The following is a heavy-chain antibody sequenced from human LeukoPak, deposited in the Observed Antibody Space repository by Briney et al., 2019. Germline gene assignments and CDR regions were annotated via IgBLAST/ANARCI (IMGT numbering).Heavy chain of an antibody. Sequence: GGSLRLSCAASGFTFSSYGMHWVRQAPGKGLEWVALIWYDGSNTYYADSVKGRFTISRDNSKNTLYLQMDSLRAEDTALYYCARDRRVEQLELPWWFDPWGQGTLVTVSS. CDR3: ARDRRVEQLELPWWFDP. CDR1: GFTFSSYG. D-gene: IGHD1-7*01. J-gene: IGHJ5*02. CDR2: IWYDGSNT. V-gene: IGHV3-33*01.